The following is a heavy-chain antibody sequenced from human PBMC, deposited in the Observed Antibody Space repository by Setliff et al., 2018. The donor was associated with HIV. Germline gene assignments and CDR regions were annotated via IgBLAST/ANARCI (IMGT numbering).Heavy chain of an antibody. CDR1: GYTFRTYG. CDR2: INTANGNT. Sequence: ASVNVSCKASGYTFRTYGIHWMRQAPGQRLEYLGWINTANGNTKYSQDLQGRVSITSDTSASTSYMELSSLRSQDMAVYYCARGPLFGDQYYPYHYMDVWGKGTTVTVSS. V-gene: IGHV1-3*03. D-gene: IGHD3-3*01. CDR3: ARGPLFGDQYYPYHYMDV. J-gene: IGHJ6*03.